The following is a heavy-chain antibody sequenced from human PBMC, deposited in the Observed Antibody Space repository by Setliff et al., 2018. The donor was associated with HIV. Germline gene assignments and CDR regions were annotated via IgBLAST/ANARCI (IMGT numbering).Heavy chain of an antibody. Sequence: GGSLRLSCAASGFTFVNTWMSWVRQAPGKGLEWVANIKQDGSERYYLDSVKGRFSISRDNAKNSVYLQMNSLRAEDTAVYYCARIPYSDSFFDSWGQGTLVTVSS. CDR3: ARIPYSDSFFDS. CDR2: IKQDGSER. V-gene: IGHV3-7*03. J-gene: IGHJ4*02. D-gene: IGHD4-17*01. CDR1: GFTFVNTW.